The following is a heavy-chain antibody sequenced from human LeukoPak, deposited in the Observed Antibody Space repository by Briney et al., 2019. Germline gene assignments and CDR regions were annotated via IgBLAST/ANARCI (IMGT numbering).Heavy chain of an antibody. V-gene: IGHV4-59*08. CDR2: IYYSGST. Sequence: SETLSLTCTVSGGSISSYYWSWIRQPPGKGLEWIVYIYYSGSTNYNPSLKSRVTISVDTSKNQFSLKLSSVTAADTAVYYCARRINTNYYYGSGSYGDWFDPWGQGTLVTVSS. J-gene: IGHJ5*02. D-gene: IGHD3-10*01. CDR3: ARRINTNYYYGSGSYGDWFDP. CDR1: GGSISSYY.